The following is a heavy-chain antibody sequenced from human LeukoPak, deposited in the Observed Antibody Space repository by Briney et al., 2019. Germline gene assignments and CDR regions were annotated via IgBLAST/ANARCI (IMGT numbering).Heavy chain of an antibody. CDR1: GGSHSRYY. CDR2: IYYSGST. Sequence: PSETLSLTCTVSGGSHSRYYWRWIRQPPGKGLEWIRYIYYSGSTNYNPSLKSRITISVDTTKNQFSLKLSSVTAADTAVYYCARVGIAGFDFWGQGNLVTVSS. CDR3: ARVGIAGFDF. V-gene: IGHV4-59*01. J-gene: IGHJ4*02.